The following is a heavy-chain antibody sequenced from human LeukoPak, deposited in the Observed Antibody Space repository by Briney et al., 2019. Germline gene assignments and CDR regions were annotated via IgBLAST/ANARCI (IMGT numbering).Heavy chain of an antibody. J-gene: IGHJ4*02. CDR3: ARLCSSTSCYEYVDY. CDR2: IIPIFGTA. CDR1: GYTFTSYY. D-gene: IGHD2-2*01. Sequence: ASVKVSCKASGYTFTSYYMHWVRQAPGQGLEWMGGIIPIFGTANYAQKFQGRVTITADESTSTAYMELSSLRSEDTAVYYCARLCSSTSCYEYVDYWGQGTLVTVSS. V-gene: IGHV1-69*13.